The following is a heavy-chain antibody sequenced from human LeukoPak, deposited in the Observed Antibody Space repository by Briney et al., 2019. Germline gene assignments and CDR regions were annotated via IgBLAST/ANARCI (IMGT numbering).Heavy chain of an antibody. D-gene: IGHD3-22*01. J-gene: IGHJ3*02. CDR2: IYYSGST. CDR1: GGSISSGGYY. V-gene: IGHV4-31*03. CDR3: ARALITMIVVPIGAFDI. Sequence: SQTLSLTCTVSGGSISSGGYYWSWIRQHPGKGLEWIGYIYYSGSTYYNPSLKSRVTISADTSKNQFSLKLSSVTAADTAVYYCARALITMIVVPIGAFDIWGQGTMVTVSS.